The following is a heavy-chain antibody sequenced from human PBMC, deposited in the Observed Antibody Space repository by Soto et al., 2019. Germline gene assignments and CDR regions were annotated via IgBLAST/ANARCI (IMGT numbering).Heavy chain of an antibody. CDR3: ARDKYRQQVTGNYYYVMDV. Sequence: QVQLVQSGAAVKKNGSSVKISCKASGGTFRTNAFSWVRQAPGQGLEWMGVIIPIFPTPDYAQKFQGRVTINADESTTTRYMELSSLRSEDTATYYCARDKYRQQVTGNYYYVMDVWGQGTTVTVS. V-gene: IGHV1-69*12. CDR1: GGTFRTNA. CDR2: IIPIFPTP. J-gene: IGHJ6*02. D-gene: IGHD4-4*01.